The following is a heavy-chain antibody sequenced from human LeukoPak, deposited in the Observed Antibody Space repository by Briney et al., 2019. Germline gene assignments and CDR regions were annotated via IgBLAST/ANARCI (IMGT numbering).Heavy chain of an antibody. CDR3: ARDPLRIAARQYYFDY. CDR1: GFTFSTYI. Sequence: GGSLRLSCVASGFTFSTYIINWVRQAPGKGLEWVSSITSSSSFKYYAASVKGRFTISRDNSKNSVYLQMNSLTGEDTTVYYCARDPLRIAARQYYFDYWGQGTLVTVSS. D-gene: IGHD6-6*01. J-gene: IGHJ4*02. CDR2: ITSSSSFK. V-gene: IGHV3-21*01.